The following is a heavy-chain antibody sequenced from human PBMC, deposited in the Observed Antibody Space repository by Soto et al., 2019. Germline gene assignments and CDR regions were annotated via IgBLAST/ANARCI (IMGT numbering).Heavy chain of an antibody. V-gene: IGHV4-59*08. J-gene: IGHJ5*02. CDR3: AGVGYYDSSGYYYRYWFAP. CDR1: GGSISSYY. CDR2: IYYNGST. D-gene: IGHD3-22*01. Sequence: ETLSLTCTVSGGSISSYYWSWIRQPPGKGLEWIGYIYYNGSTNYNPSLKSRVTISVDTSKNQFSLKLSSVTAADTAVYYCAGVGYYDSSGYYYRYWFAPRGRGTLFTVSS.